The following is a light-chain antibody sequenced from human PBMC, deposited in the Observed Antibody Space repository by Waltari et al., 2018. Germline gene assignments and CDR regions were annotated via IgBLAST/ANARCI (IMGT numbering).Light chain of an antibody. J-gene: IGKJ2*01. CDR1: EDIYRR. CDR3: HQYYDLPYT. Sequence: DIQMTQSPSSLSASVGDKVTIPCHASEDIYRRLVWFQQKPGQAPQSLVYGAVSLRTGVPSRFSGSGSGADYTLTIDSLQPGDFATYYCHQYYDLPYTFGQGT. CDR2: GAV. V-gene: IGKV1D-16*01.